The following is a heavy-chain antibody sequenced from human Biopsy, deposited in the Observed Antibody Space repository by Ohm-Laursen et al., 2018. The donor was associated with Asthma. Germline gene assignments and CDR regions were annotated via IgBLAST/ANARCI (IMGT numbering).Heavy chain of an antibody. V-gene: IGHV1-69*13. CDR3: ARKAGSCISRTCYSLDF. J-gene: IGHJ4*02. Sequence: ASVKVSCKSLGGTFNTYVIGWVRQAPGQGLEWMGGINPVFGTTTYPQKFQARVTITADDSTSTVYMELSSLRSEDTAVYYCARKAGSCISRTCYSLDFWGQGTLVTVSS. CDR1: GGTFNTYV. CDR2: INPVFGTT. D-gene: IGHD2-2*01.